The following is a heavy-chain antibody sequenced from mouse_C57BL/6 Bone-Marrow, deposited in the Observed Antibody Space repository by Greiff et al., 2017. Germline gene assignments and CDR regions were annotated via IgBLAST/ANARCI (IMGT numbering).Heavy chain of an antibody. J-gene: IGHJ2*01. CDR1: GFTFSDYY. CDR3: ARQGYSNFFDY. V-gene: IGHV5-12*01. D-gene: IGHD2-5*01. CDR2: ISNGGGST. Sequence: EVQGVESGGGLVQPGGSLKLSCAASGFTFSDYYMYWVRQTPEKRLEWVAYISNGGGSTYYPDTVKGRFTISRDNAKNTLYLQMSRLKSEDTAMYYCARQGYSNFFDYWGQGTTLTVSS.